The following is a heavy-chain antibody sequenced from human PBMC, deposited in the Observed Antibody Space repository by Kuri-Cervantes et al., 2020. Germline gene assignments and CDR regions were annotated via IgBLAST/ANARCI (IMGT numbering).Heavy chain of an antibody. V-gene: IGHV3-48*02. CDR3: ARVSAGVKWYFDL. CDR1: GFSFSSYS. CDR2: ISSSGTI. Sequence: ETLSLTCAASGFSFSSYSMNWVRQAPGKGLQWLSYISSSGTIYYADSVRGRFTISRDNAKNSLYLQMNSLRDEDTAVYYCARVSAGVKWYFDLWGRGTLVTVSS. J-gene: IGHJ2*01. D-gene: IGHD2-21*01.